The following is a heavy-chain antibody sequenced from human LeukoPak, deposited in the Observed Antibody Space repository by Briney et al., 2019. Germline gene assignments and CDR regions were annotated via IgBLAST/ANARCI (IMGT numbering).Heavy chain of an antibody. Sequence: ASVKVSCKASGYRLSSYGISWVRQAPGQGLEWMGWISAYNGNTNSAQKFQGRVTMTTDTSTSSAYMELRSLRSDDTAVYYCARTKSRLGELSLDPDAFDIWGRGTMVTVSS. CDR1: GYRLSSYG. CDR2: ISAYNGNT. D-gene: IGHD3-16*02. V-gene: IGHV1-18*01. CDR3: ARTKSRLGELSLDPDAFDI. J-gene: IGHJ3*02.